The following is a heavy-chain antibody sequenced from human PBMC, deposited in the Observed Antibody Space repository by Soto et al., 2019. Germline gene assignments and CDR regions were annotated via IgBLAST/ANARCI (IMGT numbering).Heavy chain of an antibody. D-gene: IGHD1-1*01. J-gene: IGHJ6*02. Sequence: GGSLRLSCAASGFTFSSYAMHWVRQAPGKGLGWVAVISYDGSNKYYADSVKGRFTISRDNSKNTLYLQMNSLRAEDTAVYYCARDRTGTTNYYYYGMDVWGQGTTVTVSS. V-gene: IGHV3-30-3*01. CDR2: ISYDGSNK. CDR1: GFTFSSYA. CDR3: ARDRTGTTNYYYYGMDV.